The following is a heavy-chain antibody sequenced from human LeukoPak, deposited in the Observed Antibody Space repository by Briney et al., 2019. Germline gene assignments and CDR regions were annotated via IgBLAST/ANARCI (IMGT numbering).Heavy chain of an antibody. Sequence: SVKVSCKASGGTFSSYAISWVRQAPGQGLEWMGGIIPIFGTANYAQKFQGGVTITADESTSTAYMELSSLRSEDTAVYYCARSNLTAVVTATYFDYWGQGTLVTVSS. D-gene: IGHD2-21*02. CDR2: IIPIFGTA. V-gene: IGHV1-69*13. CDR3: ARSNLTAVVTATYFDY. CDR1: GGTFSSYA. J-gene: IGHJ4*02.